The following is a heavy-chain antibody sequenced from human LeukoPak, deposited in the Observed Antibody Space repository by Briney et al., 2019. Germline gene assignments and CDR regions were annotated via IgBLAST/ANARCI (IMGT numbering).Heavy chain of an antibody. D-gene: IGHD3-22*01. Sequence: PGGSLRLSCAASGFTFSSYAMSWARHDPGKGLEWVSAISGSGGSTYYADSVKGRFTISRDNAKNSLYLQMNSLRAEDTAVYYCARGGDWEYYYDSSGYYGAFDIWGQGTMVTVSS. CDR3: ARGGDWEYYYDSSGYYGAFDI. V-gene: IGHV3-23*01. J-gene: IGHJ3*02. CDR2: ISGSGGST. CDR1: GFTFSSYA.